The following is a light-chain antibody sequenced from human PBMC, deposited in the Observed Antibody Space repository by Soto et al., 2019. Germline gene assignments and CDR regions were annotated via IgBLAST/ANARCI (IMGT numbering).Light chain of an antibody. Sequence: EIVLTQSPGTLSLSPGERATLSCRASQSVSSSYLDWYQQKPGQAPRLLIYGISSRATDIPDRFSGSGSGTDFTITISRLEPEDFAVYYCLQYGSSPYTFGQGTKLEIK. J-gene: IGKJ2*01. CDR2: GIS. V-gene: IGKV3-20*01. CDR1: QSVSSSY. CDR3: LQYGSSPYT.